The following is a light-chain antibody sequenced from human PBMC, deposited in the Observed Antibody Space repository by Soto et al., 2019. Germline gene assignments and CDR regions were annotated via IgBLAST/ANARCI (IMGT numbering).Light chain of an antibody. Sequence: DIQMTQSPSSLSASVGDRVTITCRASQPISTYLNWYQVTPGKAPRLLIFGAMTLQRGVPSRFSGRGSGTHFTLTISSLQPEDSASYYCQQSSSAPPYTFGQGTKLEI. J-gene: IGKJ2*01. CDR1: QPISTY. CDR3: QQSSSAPPYT. CDR2: GAM. V-gene: IGKV1-39*01.